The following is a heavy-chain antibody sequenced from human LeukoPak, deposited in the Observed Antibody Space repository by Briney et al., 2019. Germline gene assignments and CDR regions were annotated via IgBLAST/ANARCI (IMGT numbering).Heavy chain of an antibody. V-gene: IGHV3-43*02. CDR3: AKGLFSTELATIGAD. D-gene: IGHD5-24*01. CDR1: GFTFEDYA. J-gene: IGHJ4*02. CDR2: ISGSGVST. Sequence: PGGALRLSCEASGFTFEDYAMPWVRQPPGKGLEWVSLISGSGVSTYYTDSLKGRFTISRDNNKNSLYLQMHSLRTEDTAFYFCAKGLFSTELATIGADWGRGTLVTVSS.